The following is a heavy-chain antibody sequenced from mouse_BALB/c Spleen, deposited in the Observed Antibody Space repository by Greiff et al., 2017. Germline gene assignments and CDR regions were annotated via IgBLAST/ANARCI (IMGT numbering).Heavy chain of an antibody. CDR3: ARSSYYGNYDAMDY. CDR1: GYTFTSYW. Sequence: VQLQQSGAELAKPGASVKMSCKASGYTFTSYWMHWVKQRPGQGLEWIGYINPSTGYTEYNQKFKDKATLTADKSSSTAYMQLSSLTSEDSAVYYCARSSYYGNYDAMDYWGQGTSVTVSS. CDR2: INPSTGYT. J-gene: IGHJ4*01. D-gene: IGHD2-10*01. V-gene: IGHV1-7*01.